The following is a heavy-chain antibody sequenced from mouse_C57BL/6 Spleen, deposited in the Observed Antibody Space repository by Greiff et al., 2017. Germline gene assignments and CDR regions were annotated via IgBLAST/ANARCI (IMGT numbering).Heavy chain of an antibody. CDR1: GYTFTSYW. Sequence: VQLQQPGAELVKPGASVKMSCKASGYTFTSYWITWVKQRPGQGLEWIGDIYPGSGSTNYNEKFKSKATLTVDTSSSTAYMQLSSLTSEDSAVYYCARGDFATGGYYAMDYWGQGTSVTVSS. J-gene: IGHJ4*01. D-gene: IGHD1-1*01. CDR2: IYPGSGST. V-gene: IGHV1-55*01. CDR3: ARGDFATGGYYAMDY.